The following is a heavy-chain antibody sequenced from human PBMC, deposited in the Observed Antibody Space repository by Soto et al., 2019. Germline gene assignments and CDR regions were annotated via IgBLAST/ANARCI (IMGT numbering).Heavy chain of an antibody. CDR1: GGSISSYY. D-gene: IGHD2-15*01. CDR3: ARRWGSAADY. CDR2: IYYSGST. Sequence: PSETLSLTCTVSGGSISSYYWSWIRQPPGKGLEWIGYIYYSGSTNYNPSLKSRVTISVDTSKNRFSLKLSSVTAADTAVYYCARRWGSAADYWGQGTLVTVSS. V-gene: IGHV4-59*08. J-gene: IGHJ4*02.